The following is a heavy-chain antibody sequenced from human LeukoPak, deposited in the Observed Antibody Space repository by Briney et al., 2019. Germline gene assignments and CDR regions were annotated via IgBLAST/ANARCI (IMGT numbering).Heavy chain of an antibody. J-gene: IGHJ4*02. CDR2: IIPIFGTA. CDR1: GGTFSRDG. CDR3: ARDLYDSSGYPFDY. Sequence: SAVKVSCKAAGGTFSRDGVSWVGQAPGQRIEWMGRIIPIFGTANYAQKFQGRVTITTDESTSTAYMELSSLRSEDTAVYYCARDLYDSSGYPFDYWGQGTLVTVSS. D-gene: IGHD3-22*01. V-gene: IGHV1-69*05.